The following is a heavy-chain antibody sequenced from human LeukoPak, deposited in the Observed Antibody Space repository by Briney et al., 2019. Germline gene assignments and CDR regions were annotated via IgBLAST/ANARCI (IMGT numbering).Heavy chain of an antibody. CDR1: GFSFNSYD. CDR3: ARDRGYDFWSGSFDL. J-gene: IGHJ2*01. Sequence: GGSLRLSCEASGFSFNSYDMHWVRQVTGKGLEWVSAIGTGGDTYYADFVKGRFTISRENAKKSFYLKMNCLSAGDTAVYYCARDRGYDFWSGSFDLWGRGTLVTVSS. CDR2: IGTGGDT. V-gene: IGHV3-13*01. D-gene: IGHD3-3*01.